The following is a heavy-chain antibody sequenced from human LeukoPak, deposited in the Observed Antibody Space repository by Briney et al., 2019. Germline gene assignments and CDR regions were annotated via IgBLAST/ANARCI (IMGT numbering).Heavy chain of an antibody. CDR3: ARERKTRGSFDY. Sequence: ASAKVSCKASGCTFTTSYLHWVRQAPGQGLEWMGIIDPSGGSTSYAQKFQGRVTMTRDTSSSTVYMELSSLRSDDTAVFYCARERKTRGSFDYWGQGTLVTVAS. CDR2: IDPSGGST. CDR1: GCTFTTSY. J-gene: IGHJ4*02. D-gene: IGHD3-10*01. V-gene: IGHV1-46*01.